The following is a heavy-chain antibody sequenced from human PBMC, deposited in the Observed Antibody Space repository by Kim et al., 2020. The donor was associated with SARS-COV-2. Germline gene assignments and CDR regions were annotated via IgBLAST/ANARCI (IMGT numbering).Heavy chain of an antibody. D-gene: IGHD3-9*01. Sequence: ASVKVSCKASGYTFTSYAMHWVRQAPGQRLEWMGWINAGNGNTKYSQKFQGRVTITRDTSASTAYMELSSLRSEDTAVYYCARESITIFFYGMDVWGQGTTVTVSS. CDR2: INAGNGNT. CDR3: ARESITIFFYGMDV. J-gene: IGHJ6*02. V-gene: IGHV1-3*01. CDR1: GYTFTSYA.